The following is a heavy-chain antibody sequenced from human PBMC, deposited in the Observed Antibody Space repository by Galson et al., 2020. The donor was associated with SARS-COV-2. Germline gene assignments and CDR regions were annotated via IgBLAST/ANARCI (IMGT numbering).Heavy chain of an antibody. J-gene: IGHJ4*02. CDR3: GGGSGWLCDY. CDR2: INGDDSLN. V-gene: IGHV3-7*04. D-gene: IGHD6-19*01. CDR1: GFTFSNYW. Sequence: GESLKISCAASGFTFSNYWMSWVRRAPGKGLERVANINGDDSLNTYVDSVKGRFIISRDNAKNSVYLQMNNLRPEDTGVYYCGGGSGWLCDYWGQEIVVTVSS.